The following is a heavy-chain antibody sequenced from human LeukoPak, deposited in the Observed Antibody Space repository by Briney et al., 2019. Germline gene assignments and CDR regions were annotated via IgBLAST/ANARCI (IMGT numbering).Heavy chain of an antibody. CDR3: AKDVDYGDYVVY. CDR2: ISSSGDRT. V-gene: IGHV3-23*01. CDR1: GFTFSNYA. J-gene: IGHJ4*02. D-gene: IGHD4-17*01. Sequence: GGSLRLSCAASGFTFSNYAMSWVRQAPGRGPEWVSAISSSGDRTYYVDSVKGRFTISRDNSKNTLYLQMNSLRAEDTAIYYCAKDVDYGDYVVYWGQGTLVTVSS.